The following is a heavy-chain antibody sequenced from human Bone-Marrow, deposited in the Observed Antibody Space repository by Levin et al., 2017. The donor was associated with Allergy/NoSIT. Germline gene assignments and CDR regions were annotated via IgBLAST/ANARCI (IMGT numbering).Heavy chain of an antibody. CDR2: IYYSGST. V-gene: IGHV4-30-4*01. D-gene: IGHD2-15*01. Sequence: PSQTLSLTCTVSGGSISSGDYYWSWIRQPPGKGLEWIGYIYYSGSTYYNPSLKSRVTISVDTSKNQFSLKLSSVTAADTAVYYCARVTGSREPLFDYWGQGTLVTVSS. J-gene: IGHJ4*02. CDR1: GGSISSGDYY. CDR3: ARVTGSREPLFDY.